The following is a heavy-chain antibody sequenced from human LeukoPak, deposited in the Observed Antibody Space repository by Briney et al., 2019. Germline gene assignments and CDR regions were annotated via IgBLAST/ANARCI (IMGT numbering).Heavy chain of an antibody. Sequence: SETLSLTCAVYGGSFSGYYWSWIRQPPGKGLEWIGEINHSGSTNYNPSLKSRVTMSVDTSKNQFSLKLTSVTAADTAVYYCARVRLWFGDHLDDYWGQGTLVTVSS. D-gene: IGHD3-10*01. V-gene: IGHV4-34*01. CDR2: INHSGST. J-gene: IGHJ4*02. CDR3: ARVRLWFGDHLDDY. CDR1: GGSFSGYY.